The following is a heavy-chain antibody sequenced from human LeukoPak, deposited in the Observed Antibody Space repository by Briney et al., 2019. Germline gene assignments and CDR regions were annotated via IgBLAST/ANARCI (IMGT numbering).Heavy chain of an antibody. CDR2: IYYSGST. D-gene: IGHD3-22*01. V-gene: IGHV4-39*07. CDR1: GGSISSSSYY. CDR3: ARDGVMVITYFDY. J-gene: IGHJ4*02. Sequence: SETLSLTCTVSGGSISSSSYYWGWIRQPPGKGLEWIGSIYYSGSTYYNPSLKSRVTISVDTSKNQFSLKLSSVTAADTAVYYCARDGVMVITYFDYWGQGTLVTVSS.